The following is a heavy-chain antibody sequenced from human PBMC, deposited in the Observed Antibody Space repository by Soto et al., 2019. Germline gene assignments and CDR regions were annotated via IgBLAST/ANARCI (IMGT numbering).Heavy chain of an antibody. J-gene: IGHJ4*02. D-gene: IGHD1-26*01. CDR1: GXIFNISW. V-gene: IGHV3-7*03. CDR3: ARRNSGSFCFDY. CDR2: IKQDGGEK. Sequence: XSIKLSRAASGXIFNISWMSGVRQATGKGLEWVANIKQDGGEKYYVDSVKGRFTIARDNAKNSLYLQMNSLRAEDTAVYYCARRNSGSFCFDYWGQGILVSVSS.